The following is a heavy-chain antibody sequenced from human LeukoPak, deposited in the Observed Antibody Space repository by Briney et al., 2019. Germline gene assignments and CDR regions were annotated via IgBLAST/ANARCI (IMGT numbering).Heavy chain of an antibody. J-gene: IGHJ4*02. CDR3: ARDLGKDPQGY. CDR1: GYTFTGNG. D-gene: IGHD3-16*01. CDR2: SSPYSGNT. V-gene: IGHV1-18*01. Sequence: ASVKVSCEASGYTFTGNGIYWVRHDPGQGLEWMGWSSPYSGNTRYAQKFQGRLTMTTDASTTTAYMDLRSLRSDDTAVYYCARDLGKDPQGYWGQGTLVTVSS.